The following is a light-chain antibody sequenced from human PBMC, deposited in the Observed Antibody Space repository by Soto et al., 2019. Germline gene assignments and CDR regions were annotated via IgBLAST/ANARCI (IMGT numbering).Light chain of an antibody. J-gene: IGKJ2*01. V-gene: IGKV1-27*01. CDR2: AAS. CDR1: QGISNH. Sequence: DIQMTQSPSSLSASVGDRVTITCRASQGISNHLAWYQQKPGKLPKLLIYAASILQSGVPSRFSGSGSGTDFTLTISSLEPEDFAVYYCQQRSNWPPEYTFGQGTKLEIK. CDR3: QQRSNWPPEYT.